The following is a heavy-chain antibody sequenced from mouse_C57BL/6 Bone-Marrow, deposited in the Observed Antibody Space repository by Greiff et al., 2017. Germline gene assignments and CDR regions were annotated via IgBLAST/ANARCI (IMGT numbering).Heavy chain of an antibody. CDR2: SRNKANDYTT. V-gene: IGHV7-1*01. D-gene: IGHD1-1*01. CDR3: ARDGADGSSYGAMDY. Sequence: EVQRVESGGGLVQSGRSLRLSCATSGFTFSDFYMEWVRQAPGKGLEWIAASRNKANDYTTEYSASVKGRFIVSRDTSQRLLYLQMDALRAEDTAIAYSARDGADGSSYGAMDYWGQGTSVTVSS. J-gene: IGHJ4*01. CDR1: GFTFSDFY.